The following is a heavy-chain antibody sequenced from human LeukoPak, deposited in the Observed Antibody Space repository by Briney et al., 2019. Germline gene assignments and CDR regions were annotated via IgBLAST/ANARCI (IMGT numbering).Heavy chain of an antibody. CDR3: ARDSDYGDFYFDS. CDR2: INPSDDST. CDR1: GYTFTGYY. D-gene: IGHD4-17*01. V-gene: IGHV1-46*01. Sequence: GASVKVSCKASGYTFTGYYMHWVRQAPGQGLEWMGLINPSDDSTTYAQKFQGRVTMTRDTSTGTVYMELSGLRSDDTAVYYCARDSDYGDFYFDSWGQGTLVSVS. J-gene: IGHJ4*02.